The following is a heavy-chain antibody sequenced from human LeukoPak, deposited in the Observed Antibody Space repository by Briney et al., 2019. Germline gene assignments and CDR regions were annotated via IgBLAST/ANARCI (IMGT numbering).Heavy chain of an antibody. Sequence: GSLRLSCAASGFTFSSYWMSWVRQAPGKGLEWVANIKQDGSEKYYVDSVKGRFTISRDNAKNSLYLQMNSLRAEDTAVYYCAREQILDDYYGSGTFDYRGQGTLVTVSS. CDR2: IKQDGSEK. CDR1: GFTFSSYW. J-gene: IGHJ4*02. CDR3: AREQILDDYYGSGTFDY. D-gene: IGHD3-10*01. V-gene: IGHV3-7*01.